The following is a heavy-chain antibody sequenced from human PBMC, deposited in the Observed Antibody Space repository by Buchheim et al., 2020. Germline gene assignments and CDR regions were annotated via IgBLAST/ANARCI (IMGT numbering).Heavy chain of an antibody. D-gene: IGHD2-2*03. CDR3: AKDGYCSSTSCPNYYYYGMDV. J-gene: IGHJ6*02. V-gene: IGHV3-23*04. Sequence: EVQLVESGGGLVQPGGSLRLSCAASGFTFSSYAMSWVRQAPGKGLEWVSAISGSGGSTYYADSVKGRFTISRDNSKNTLYLQMNSLRAEDTAVYYCAKDGYCSSTSCPNYYYYGMDVWGQGTT. CDR2: ISGSGGST. CDR1: GFTFSSYA.